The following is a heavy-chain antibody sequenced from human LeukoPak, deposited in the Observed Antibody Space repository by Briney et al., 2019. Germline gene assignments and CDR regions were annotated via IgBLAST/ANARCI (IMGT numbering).Heavy chain of an antibody. Sequence: SGPALVKPTQTLTLTCTFSAFPLTTSGLCVSWIRQPPGKALESLARIGSDDDKYYRKSLKTRLTIPKGPSKNQLVLTMSNLDPVDTAPYYCARTAGGNSYYYYMVVWGKGTTVTASS. CDR2: IGSDDDK. V-gene: IGHV2-70*11. CDR1: AFPLTTSGLC. J-gene: IGHJ6*03. CDR3: ARTAGGNSYYYYMVV. D-gene: IGHD4-23*01.